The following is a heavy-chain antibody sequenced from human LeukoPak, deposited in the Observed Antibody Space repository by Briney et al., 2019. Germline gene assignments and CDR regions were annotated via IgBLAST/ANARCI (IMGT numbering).Heavy chain of an antibody. J-gene: IGHJ4*02. V-gene: IGHV1-2*02. CDR1: GYTFTSYG. D-gene: IGHD2-2*01. CDR3: ARSLVVRSSFDY. Sequence: GASVKVSCKASGYTFTSYGISWVRQAPGQGLEWMGWINPNSGGTNYAQKFQGRVTMTRDTSISTAYMELSRLRSDDTAVYYCARSLVVRSSFDYWGQGTLVTVSS. CDR2: INPNSGGT.